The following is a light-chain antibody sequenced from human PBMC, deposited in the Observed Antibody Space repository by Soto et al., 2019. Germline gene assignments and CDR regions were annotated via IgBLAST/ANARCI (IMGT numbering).Light chain of an antibody. Sequence: QSALTQPASVSGSPGQSITISCNGTSSDVGDYNYVSWYQQHPGKAPKLMIYDVSNRPSGVSNRFSGSKSGNSASLTISGLQAEDEADYYCSSYTSSSTGVFGTGTKLTVL. J-gene: IGLJ1*01. CDR3: SSYTSSSTGV. V-gene: IGLV2-14*03. CDR2: DVS. CDR1: SSDVGDYNY.